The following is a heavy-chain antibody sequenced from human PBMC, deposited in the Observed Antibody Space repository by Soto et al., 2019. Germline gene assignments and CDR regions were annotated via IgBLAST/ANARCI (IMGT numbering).Heavy chain of an antibody. Sequence: QVQLVQSGAEVKKPGSSVKVSCRASGGHFDRFALSWLRQAHGQGLEWMGGIIPFLSATTYAQKFPGRVTITADESARTLYLELRSLTSDDTAVYYCARGEDDYGDFGSMDVWGQGTSVTVSS. CDR2: IIPFLSAT. CDR3: ARGEDDYGDFGSMDV. D-gene: IGHD4-17*01. CDR1: GGHFDRFA. V-gene: IGHV1-69*01. J-gene: IGHJ6*02.